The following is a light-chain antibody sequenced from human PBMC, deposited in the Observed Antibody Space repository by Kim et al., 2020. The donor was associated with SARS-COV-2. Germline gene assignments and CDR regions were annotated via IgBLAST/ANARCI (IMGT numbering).Light chain of an antibody. CDR2: YKN. CDR3: STRDSSGNNWV. CDR1: NSRSYY. J-gene: IGLJ3*02. Sequence: SGRKVGMTTQGGNSRSYYASSYQQKPGQPAVILINYKNNRPSGSPEQFSGSSTGKTAALSITGAQEEDEADYYCSTRDSSGNNWVFGGGTKLTVL. V-gene: IGLV3-19*01.